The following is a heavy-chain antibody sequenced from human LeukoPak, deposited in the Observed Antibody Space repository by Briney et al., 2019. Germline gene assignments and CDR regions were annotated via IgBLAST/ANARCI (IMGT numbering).Heavy chain of an antibody. CDR2: IYYSGST. V-gene: IGHV4-39*07. CDR1: GGSISSSSYY. J-gene: IGHJ4*02. D-gene: IGHD3-22*01. CDR3: ARAPITMILEYYFDY. Sequence: PSETLSLTCTVSGGSISSSSYYWGWIRQPPGKGLEWIGSIYYSGSTYYNPSLKSRVTISVDTSKNQFSLKLSSVTAADTAVYYCARAPITMILEYYFDYWGQGTLVTVSS.